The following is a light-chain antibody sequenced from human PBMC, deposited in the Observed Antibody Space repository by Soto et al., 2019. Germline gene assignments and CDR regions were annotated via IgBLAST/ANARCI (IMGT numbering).Light chain of an antibody. CDR3: ATWDANLSGL. CDR1: SSDVGGYNL. CDR2: ADS. V-gene: IGLV2-14*02. Sequence: QSALTQPASVSGSPGQSITISCTGTSSDVGGYNLVSWYQHHPGKVPKLIISADSKRPSGVPDRFSGSKSGTSASLAISGLRSEDEADYYCATWDANLSGLFGGGTKLTVL. J-gene: IGLJ3*02.